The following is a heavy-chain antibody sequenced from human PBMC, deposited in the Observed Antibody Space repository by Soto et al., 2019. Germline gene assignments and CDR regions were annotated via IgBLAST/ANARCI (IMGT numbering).Heavy chain of an antibody. V-gene: IGHV6-1*01. CDR3: ARGGDAFDI. CDR2: TYYRSKWSN. J-gene: IGHJ3*02. CDR1: GDIVSSNSAA. Sequence: QTLSLTCDISGDIVSSNSAAWNWIRQSPSRGLEWLGRTYYRSKWSNDYALFVKSRISINPDTSKNQFSLQLNSVTPEDTAVYYCARGGDAFDIWGPGTAVTVS. D-gene: IGHD1-26*01.